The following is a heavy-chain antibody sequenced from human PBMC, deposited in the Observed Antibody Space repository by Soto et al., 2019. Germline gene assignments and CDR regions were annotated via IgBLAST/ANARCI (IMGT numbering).Heavy chain of an antibody. CDR1: GFTVSNNY. CDR3: ARADMVRGVSY. CDR2: IYSGGST. Sequence: EVQLVESGGGLVQPGGSLRLSCAVSGFTVSNNYMSWVRQAPGKGLEWVSVIYSGGSTYYADSVKGRFTISRDNSKNTLYLQMNSLRAGDTAVYYCARADMVRGVSYWGQGTLVTVSS. D-gene: IGHD3-10*01. V-gene: IGHV3-66*01. J-gene: IGHJ4*02.